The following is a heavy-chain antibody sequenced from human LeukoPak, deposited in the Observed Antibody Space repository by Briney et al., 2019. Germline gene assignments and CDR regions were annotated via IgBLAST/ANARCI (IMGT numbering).Heavy chain of an antibody. V-gene: IGHV1-2*02. D-gene: IGHD2-2*01. CDR3: AIYCSSTSCRNRAFDY. J-gene: IGHJ4*02. CDR1: GYTFTGYY. Sequence: GASVKVSCKASGYTFTGYYMHWVRQAPGQGLEWMGWINPNSGGTNYAQKFQGRVTMTRDTSISTAYMELSRLRSDDTAAYYCAIYCSSTSCRNRAFDYWGQGTLVTVSS. CDR2: INPNSGGT.